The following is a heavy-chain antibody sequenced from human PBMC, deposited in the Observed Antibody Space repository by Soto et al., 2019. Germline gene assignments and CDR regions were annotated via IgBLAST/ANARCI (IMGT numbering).Heavy chain of an antibody. D-gene: IGHD3-3*01. J-gene: IGHJ6*02. CDR3: ARDFTIFGVVIPYYYGMDV. V-gene: IGHV1-18*01. Sequence: ASVKVSCKASGYTFTSYGISWVRQAPGQGLEWMGWISAYNGNTNYAQKLQGRVTMTTDTSTSIAYMELRSLRSDDTAVYYCARDFTIFGVVIPYYYGMDVWGQGTTVTVSS. CDR2: ISAYNGNT. CDR1: GYTFTSYG.